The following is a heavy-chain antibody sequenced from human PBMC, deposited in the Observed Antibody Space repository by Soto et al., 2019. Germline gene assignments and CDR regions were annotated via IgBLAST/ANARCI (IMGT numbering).Heavy chain of an antibody. Sequence: QLQLQESGSGLVKPSQTLSLTCAVSGGSISSGGSSWNWIRQPPGKGLEWIGYIYHSGSTYYNPSLXRXVXIXXDRSKNQFSLKLSSVTAADTAVYYCARGQVVAAQHWGQGTLVTVSS. J-gene: IGHJ4*02. D-gene: IGHD2-15*01. CDR1: GGSISSGGSS. CDR2: IYHSGST. CDR3: ARGQVVAAQH. V-gene: IGHV4-30-2*01.